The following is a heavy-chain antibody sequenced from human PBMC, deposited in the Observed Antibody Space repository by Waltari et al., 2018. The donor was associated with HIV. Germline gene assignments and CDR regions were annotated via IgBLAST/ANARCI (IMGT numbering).Heavy chain of an antibody. D-gene: IGHD3-10*01. J-gene: IGHJ4*02. Sequence: EVHLVESGGDLLKPGGCLRLSCAASGFTFSNAWMTWVRQAPGKGMEWVGGIKRKADGGTTDYKAAVKGRFTISREDSKTTLFLQMNSLKTEDTAVYYCTTEEGYGSGSYLDYWGQGTPLTVSS. CDR1: GFTFSNAW. V-gene: IGHV3-15*01. CDR3: TTEEGYGSGSYLDY. CDR2: IKRKADGGTT.